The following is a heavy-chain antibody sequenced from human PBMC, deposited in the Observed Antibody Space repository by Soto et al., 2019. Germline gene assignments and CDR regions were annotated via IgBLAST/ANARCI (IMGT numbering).Heavy chain of an antibody. D-gene: IGHD4-17*01. J-gene: IGHJ6*02. V-gene: IGHV4-59*08. CDR3: ARQPATGDYIYYYGMDV. CDR1: GGSISSFY. CDR2: MYYSGST. Sequence: QVQLQESGPGLVKPSETLSLTCTVSGGSISSFYWSWIRQPPGKGLEWIGHMYYSGSTKYNPSLKSPVTISVDTSKKHFSLKLNSVTAADTAVYYCARQPATGDYIYYYGMDVWGQGTTVTVSS.